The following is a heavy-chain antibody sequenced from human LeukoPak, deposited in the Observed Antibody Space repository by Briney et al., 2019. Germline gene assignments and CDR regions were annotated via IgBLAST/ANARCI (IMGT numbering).Heavy chain of an antibody. D-gene: IGHD4-17*01. V-gene: IGHV3-74*01. CDR2: IKGDGGSP. Sequence: GGALRISCAASGFTLSNYWVHWVRQVPGKGLVWVSRIKGDGGSPTYADSVKGRFTISRDNAKNSLYLQMNSLRAEDTAVYYCAREGAFGDRDYWGQGTLVTVSS. CDR1: GFTLSNYW. CDR3: AREGAFGDRDY. J-gene: IGHJ4*02.